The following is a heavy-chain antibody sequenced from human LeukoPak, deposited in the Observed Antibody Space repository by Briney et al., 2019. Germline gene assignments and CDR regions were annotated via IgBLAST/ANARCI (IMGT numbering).Heavy chain of an antibody. D-gene: IGHD4-17*01. CDR3: ARGNGDGYAFDI. J-gene: IGHJ3*02. CDR1: GFTFSSYA. CDR2: ISSSSSYI. V-gene: IGHV3-21*01. Sequence: GGSLRLSCAASGFTFSSYAMSWVRQAPGKGLEWVSSISSSSSYIYYADSVKGRFTISRDNAKNSLYLQMNSLRAEDTAVYYCARGNGDGYAFDIWGQGTMVTVSS.